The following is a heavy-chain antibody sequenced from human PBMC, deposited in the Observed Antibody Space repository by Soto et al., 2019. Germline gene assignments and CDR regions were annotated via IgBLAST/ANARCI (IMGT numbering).Heavy chain of an antibody. D-gene: IGHD3-10*01. J-gene: IGHJ4*02. Sequence: QVQLVESGGGVVQPGRSLRLSCGASGFTFSNYGMHWVRQAPGKGPEWVAVIWYDGSNKDYADSVKGRFTISRDNSRNNLYLQMNSLRAEDTAVYYCASALETGYYWGQGTLVTVSS. V-gene: IGHV3-33*01. CDR3: ASALETGYY. CDR2: IWYDGSNK. CDR1: GFTFSNYG.